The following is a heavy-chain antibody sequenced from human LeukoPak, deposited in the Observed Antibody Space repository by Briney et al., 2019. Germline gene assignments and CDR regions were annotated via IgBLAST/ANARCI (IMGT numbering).Heavy chain of an antibody. D-gene: IGHD5-18*01. CDR3: ARGRGIQLWRFDY. CDR1: GFTFSNYA. CDR2: ISGSGDST. V-gene: IGHV3-23*01. J-gene: IGHJ4*02. Sequence: GGTLRLSCAASGFTFSNYAMSWVRQAPGNGLEWVSAISGSGDSTYYADSVRGRFTISRDNSKNTLFLQMNSLRAEDTAVYYCARGRGIQLWRFDYWGQGTLVTVSS.